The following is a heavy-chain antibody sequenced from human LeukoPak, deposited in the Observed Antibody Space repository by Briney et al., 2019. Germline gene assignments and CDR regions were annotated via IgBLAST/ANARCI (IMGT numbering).Heavy chain of an antibody. CDR2: ISGGGGRT. D-gene: IGHD5-18*01. Sequence: GESLRLSCAASGFTFSSYAMSWVRQAPGKGLEWVSTISGGGGRTWYADSVKGRFTISRDNSKNTLYLQMNSLRAEDTAVYYCARDGYSYAYDYWGQGTLVTVSS. J-gene: IGHJ4*02. CDR1: GFTFSSYA. CDR3: ARDGYSYAYDY. V-gene: IGHV3-23*01.